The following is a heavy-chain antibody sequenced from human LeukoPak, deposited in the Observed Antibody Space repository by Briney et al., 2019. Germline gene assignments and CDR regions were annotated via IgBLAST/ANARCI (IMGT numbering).Heavy chain of an antibody. CDR1: GYTFTSYG. CDR2: ISAYNGNT. J-gene: IGHJ4*02. V-gene: IGHV1-18*01. Sequence: ASVKVSCKASGYTFTSYGISWVRQAPGQGLEWMGWISAYNGNTNYAQKLQGRVTMTTDASTSTAYMELRSLRSDGTAVYYCASALAAGPLDYWGQGTLVTVSS. CDR3: ASALAAGPLDY. D-gene: IGHD6-13*01.